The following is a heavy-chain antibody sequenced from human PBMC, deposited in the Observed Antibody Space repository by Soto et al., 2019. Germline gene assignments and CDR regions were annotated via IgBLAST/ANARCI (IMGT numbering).Heavy chain of an antibody. Sequence: QVQLQESGPGLVKPSQTLSLTCTVSGGSISCGDYYWSWIRQPPGKGLEWIGYIYYSGSTYYNPSLKSRVTISVDTSKNQFSLKLSSVTAADTAGYYCASFSVGHIGGVEYSMDVWGQGTTVTVSS. CDR3: ASFSVGHIGGVEYSMDV. D-gene: IGHD3-16*01. V-gene: IGHV4-30-4*01. CDR1: GGSISCGDYY. CDR2: IYYSGST. J-gene: IGHJ6*02.